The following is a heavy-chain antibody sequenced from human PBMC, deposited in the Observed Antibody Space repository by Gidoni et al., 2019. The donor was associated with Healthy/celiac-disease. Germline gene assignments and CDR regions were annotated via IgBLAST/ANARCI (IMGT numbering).Heavy chain of an antibody. D-gene: IGHD1-26*01. J-gene: IGHJ4*02. Sequence: VQLLESGGGLVQPGGSLGLPCHASGFTFRRYAMGWVRPAQGKGLVWVSAISGSGGSTYYADSVKGRFTISRDNSKNTLYLQMNSLRAEDTAVYYCAKELRYSGSYYPFDYWGQGTLVTVSS. CDR1: GFTFRRYA. CDR3: AKELRYSGSYYPFDY. V-gene: IGHV3-23*01. CDR2: ISGSGGST.